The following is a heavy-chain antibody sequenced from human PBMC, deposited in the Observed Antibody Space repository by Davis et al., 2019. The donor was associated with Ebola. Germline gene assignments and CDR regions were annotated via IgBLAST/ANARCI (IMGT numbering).Heavy chain of an antibody. D-gene: IGHD4-17*01. CDR2: FDPEDGET. J-gene: IGHJ4*02. CDR3: AKDATVTLDY. Sequence: ASVKVSCKVSGYTLTELSMHWVRQAPGKGLEWVGGFDPEDGETIYAQRFQGRVTMTEDTSTDTAYMELRSLRAEDTAVYYCAKDATVTLDYWGQGTLVTVSS. V-gene: IGHV1-24*01. CDR1: GYTLTELS.